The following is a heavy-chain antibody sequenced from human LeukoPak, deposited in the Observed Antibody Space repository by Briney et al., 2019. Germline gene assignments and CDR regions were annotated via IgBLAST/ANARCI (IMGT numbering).Heavy chain of an antibody. CDR1: GFTFSGHW. CDR2: DGSST. V-gene: IGHV3-74*01. J-gene: IGHJ4*02. CDR3: ARARWYSCDY. D-gene: IGHD5-24*01. Sequence: GGSLRLSCAVSGFTFSGHWMFWVRQAPGKGLEWVSSDGSSTGYTDSAKGRFTVSRDNAKNTLYLQMNSLRAEDTAVYYCARARWYSCDYWGQGTLVTVSS.